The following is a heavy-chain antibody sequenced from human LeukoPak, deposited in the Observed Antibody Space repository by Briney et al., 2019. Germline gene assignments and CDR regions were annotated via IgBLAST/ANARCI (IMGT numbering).Heavy chain of an antibody. CDR1: GGSISSYY. CDR3: ARDFGYGSGFY. D-gene: IGHD3-10*01. CDR2: IYYSGST. J-gene: IGHJ4*02. Sequence: SETLSLTCTVSGGSISSYYWSWIRQRPGKGLEWIGYIYYSGSTNYNPSLKSRVTISVDTSKNQFSLKLSSVTAADSAVYYCARDFGYGSGFYWGQGTLVTDAS. V-gene: IGHV4-59*01.